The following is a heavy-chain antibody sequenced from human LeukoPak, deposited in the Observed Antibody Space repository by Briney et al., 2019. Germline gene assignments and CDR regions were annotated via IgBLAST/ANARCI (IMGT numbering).Heavy chain of an antibody. J-gene: IGHJ2*01. V-gene: IGHV4-59*01. CDR3: ARTRGYSLYWYFDL. Sequence: SETLSLTCTVSGGSINSYFWSWIRQPPGKGLEWIGYIYYSGSTNYNPSLKSRVTISVDTSKNQFSLKLSSVTAADTAVYYCARTRGYSLYWYFDLWGRGTLVTVSS. D-gene: IGHD5-18*01. CDR1: GGSINSYF. CDR2: IYYSGST.